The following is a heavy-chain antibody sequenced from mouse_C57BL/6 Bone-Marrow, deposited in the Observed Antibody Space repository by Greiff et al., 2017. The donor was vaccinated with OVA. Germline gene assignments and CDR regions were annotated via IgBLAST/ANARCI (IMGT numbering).Heavy chain of an antibody. CDR2: ISYDGSN. D-gene: IGHD2-3*01. J-gene: IGHJ4*01. CDR3: ARGGYYVYYYAMDY. CDR1: GYSITSGYY. V-gene: IGHV3-6*01. Sequence: DVKLVESGPGLVKPSQSLSLTCSVTGYSITSGYYWNWIRQFPGNKLEWMGYISYDGSNNYNPSLKNRISITRDTSKNQFFLKLNSVTTEDTATYYCARGGYYVYYYAMDYWGQGTSVTVSS.